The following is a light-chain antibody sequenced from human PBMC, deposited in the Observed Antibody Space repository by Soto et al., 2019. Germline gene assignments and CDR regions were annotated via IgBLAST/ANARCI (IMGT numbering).Light chain of an antibody. V-gene: IGLV2-14*01. CDR3: SSYTTSVTMV. CDR2: DVS. J-gene: IGLJ2*01. CDR1: SSDVGVYDY. Sequence: QSALTQPASVSGSPGQSITIFCTGTSSDVGVYDYVSWYQQHPGKAPKLIIYDVSNRPSGVADRFSGSKSGNTASLTISGLQAEDEADYYCSSYTTSVTMVFGGGTKVTVL.